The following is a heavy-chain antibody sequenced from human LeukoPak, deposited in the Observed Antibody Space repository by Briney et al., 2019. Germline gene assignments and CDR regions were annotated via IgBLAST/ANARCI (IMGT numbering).Heavy chain of an antibody. CDR1: GFTFSSYG. J-gene: IGHJ4*02. CDR2: IWYDGSNK. V-gene: IGHV3-33*06. CDR3: AKVRDGYTRYYFDC. D-gene: IGHD5-24*01. Sequence: GGSLRLSCAASGFTFSSYGMHWVRQAPGKGLEWVAVIWYDGSNKYYADSVKGRFTISRDNSKNTLYLQMNSLRAEDTAVYYCAKVRDGYTRYYFDCWGQGTLVTVSS.